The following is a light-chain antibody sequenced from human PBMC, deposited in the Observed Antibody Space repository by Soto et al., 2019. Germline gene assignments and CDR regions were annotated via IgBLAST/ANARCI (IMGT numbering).Light chain of an antibody. CDR2: DAS. J-gene: IGKJ1*01. V-gene: IGKV3-20*01. Sequence: EFVLTQSPGTLSLSPGERATLSCRASQSVSSSYLAWYQQKPGQAPRLLIYDASSRATGIPDRFSGSGSGTDFTLTISRLEPEDFAVYYCQQYGRPPKTFGQGTKVDIK. CDR3: QQYGRPPKT. CDR1: QSVSSSY.